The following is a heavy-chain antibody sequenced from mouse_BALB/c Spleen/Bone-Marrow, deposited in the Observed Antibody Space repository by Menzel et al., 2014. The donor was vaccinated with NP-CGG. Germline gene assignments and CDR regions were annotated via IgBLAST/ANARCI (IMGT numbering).Heavy chain of an antibody. J-gene: IGHJ4*01. V-gene: IGHV2-6-5*01. CDR2: IWGGGNT. Sequence: VQLQQSGPGLVAPSQSLSITCTVSGFSLTDYGVSWIRQPPGKGLEWLGVIWGGGNTYYNSTLKSRLSISKDNSKSQVFLKMNSLQTDDTAMYYCAEHGRGLLRNAMDYWGQGTSVTVSS. CDR3: AEHGRGLLRNAMDY. D-gene: IGHD2-3*01. CDR1: GFSLTDYG.